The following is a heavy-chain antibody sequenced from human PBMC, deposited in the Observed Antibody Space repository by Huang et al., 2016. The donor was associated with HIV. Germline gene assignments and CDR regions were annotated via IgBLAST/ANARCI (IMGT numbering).Heavy chain of an antibody. D-gene: IGHD3-10*01. J-gene: IGHJ6*02. Sequence: EVQLVQSGAEVKQPGESLTISCKGSGYRLSSNWIGWVRQMPGKGLEWMGSSFPGDSDTRYSPSFQGQVTISADKSINTAYLQWSSLKASDTAMYYCARLIGSPSFYYGLDVWGQGTTVTVSS. V-gene: IGHV5-51*01. CDR3: ARLIGSPSFYYGLDV. CDR1: GYRLSSNW. CDR2: SFPGDSDT.